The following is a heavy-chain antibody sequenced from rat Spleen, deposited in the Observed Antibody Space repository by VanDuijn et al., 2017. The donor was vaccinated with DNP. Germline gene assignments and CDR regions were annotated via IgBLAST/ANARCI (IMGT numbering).Heavy chain of an antibody. CDR2: IRYDGGGT. CDR3: ARWNSGHFDY. CDR1: GFIFTNYY. D-gene: IGHD4-3*01. J-gene: IGHJ2*01. V-gene: IGHV5-22*01. Sequence: EVQLVESGGGLVQPRRSMKLSCAASGFIFTNYYMAWVRQAPTKGLEWVAYIRYDGGGTKYADSVKGRFTISRDNAKNTLYLQMNSLRSEDMATYYCARWNSGHFDYWGQGVMVPVSS.